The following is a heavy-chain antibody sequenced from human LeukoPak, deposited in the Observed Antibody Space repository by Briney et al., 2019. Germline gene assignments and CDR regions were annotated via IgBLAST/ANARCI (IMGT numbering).Heavy chain of an antibody. CDR2: IKQDGSEK. CDR3: ERGVDYHYYYYMDF. J-gene: IGHJ6*03. CDR1: GFTFSNYW. Sequence: PGGSLRLSCAASGFTFSNYWLTWVRQAPGKGLEWVANIKQDGSEKHYVDSVKGRFTISRDNAKRSLYLQMNSLRAEDTAVFYCERGVDYHYYYYMDFWGKGTTVTDSS. V-gene: IGHV3-7*01.